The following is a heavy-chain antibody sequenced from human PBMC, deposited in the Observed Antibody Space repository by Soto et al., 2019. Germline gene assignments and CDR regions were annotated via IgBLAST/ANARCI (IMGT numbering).Heavy chain of an antibody. CDR3: ATKLSVAATPSHWYFDV. CDR2: ISGSGGST. CDR1: GFTFSSYA. D-gene: IGHD2-15*01. J-gene: IGHJ2*01. V-gene: IGHV3-23*01. Sequence: EVQLLESGGGLVQPGGSLRLSCAASGFTFSSYAMSWVRQAPGKGLEWVSAISGSGGSTYYADSVKGRFTISRDNSKNELYLQMNSRRAEDTAVYYCATKLSVAATPSHWYFDVWRRGTLVTVSS.